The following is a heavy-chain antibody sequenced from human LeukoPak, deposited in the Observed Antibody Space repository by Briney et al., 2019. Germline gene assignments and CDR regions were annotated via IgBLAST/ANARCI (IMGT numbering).Heavy chain of an antibody. J-gene: IGHJ3*02. CDR2: IYHSGNT. CDR1: GYSISSGYY. D-gene: IGHD3-22*01. V-gene: IGHV4-38-2*02. CDR3: ARVDYYDSSGYQGAFDI. Sequence: PSETLSLTCTVSGYSISSGYYWGWIRQPPGKGLEWIGSIYHSGNTYYNPSLKSRVTISVDTSKNQFSLKLSSVTAADTAVYYCARVDYYDSSGYQGAFDIWGQGTMVTVSS.